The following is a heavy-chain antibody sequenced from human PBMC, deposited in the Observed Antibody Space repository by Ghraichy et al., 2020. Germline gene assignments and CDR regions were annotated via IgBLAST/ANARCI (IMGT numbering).Heavy chain of an antibody. D-gene: IGHD3-22*01. V-gene: IGHV3-7*01. CDR1: GFTFSKYW. Sequence: LSLTCAASGFTFSKYWMTWVRQAPGKGLEWVANINKNGGDKSYVDSVKGRFTISRDNAKNSLLLQMNSLRAEDTAVYYCARDFSPSYYFDSSSYYVDAFNLWGQGTVVTVSS. CDR3: ARDFSPSYYFDSSSYYVDAFNL. CDR2: INKNGGDK. J-gene: IGHJ3*01.